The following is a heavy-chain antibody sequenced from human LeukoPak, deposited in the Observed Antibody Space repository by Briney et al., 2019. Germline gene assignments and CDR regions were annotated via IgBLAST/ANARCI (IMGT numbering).Heavy chain of an antibody. D-gene: IGHD6-19*01. Sequence: SETLSLTCTVSGGSISYYYWSWIRQPPGKGLEWIGYVYYSGSTSYNPSLKSRVTISVDTFKNQFSLKLKSVTAADTAVYYCARHPSRVAVSGTGLDHWGRGSPVTVSS. J-gene: IGHJ4*02. CDR1: GGSISYYY. CDR2: VYYSGST. CDR3: ARHPSRVAVSGTGLDH. V-gene: IGHV4-59*08.